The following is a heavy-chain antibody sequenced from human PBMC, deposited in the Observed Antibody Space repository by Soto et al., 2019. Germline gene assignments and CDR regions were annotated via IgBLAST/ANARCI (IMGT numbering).Heavy chain of an antibody. D-gene: IGHD3-10*01. CDR2: INPNGGGT. CDR1: GYTFTNYH. Sequence: ASVKVSCKASGYTFTNYHMHGVRQAPGQGLEWMGMINPNGGGTSYAQKFQGRVTMTRDTSTSTVHMELSSLTSEDTAVYYCARDNMHYYSPSEGYFYYGMDVWGQGTTVTVSS. V-gene: IGHV1-46*01. CDR3: ARDNMHYYSPSEGYFYYGMDV. J-gene: IGHJ6*02.